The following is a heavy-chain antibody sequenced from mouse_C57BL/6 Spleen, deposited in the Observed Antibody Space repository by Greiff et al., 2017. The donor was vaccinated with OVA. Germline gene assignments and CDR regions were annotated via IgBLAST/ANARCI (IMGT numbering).Heavy chain of an antibody. J-gene: IGHJ1*03. V-gene: IGHV14-2*01. Sequence: VQLQQSGAELVKPGASVKLSCTASGFNIKDYYMHWVKQRTEQGLEWIGRIDPEDGETKYAPNFQGKATITADTSSNTAYLQLSSLTSEDTAVYYCAFSYSNYWYFDVWGTGTTVTVSA. D-gene: IGHD2-5*01. CDR2: IDPEDGET. CDR1: GFNIKDYY. CDR3: AFSYSNYWYFDV.